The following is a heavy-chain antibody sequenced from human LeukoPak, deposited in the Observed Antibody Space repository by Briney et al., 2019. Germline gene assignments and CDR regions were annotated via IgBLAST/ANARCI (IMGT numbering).Heavy chain of an antibody. D-gene: IGHD1-26*01. CDR1: RDSFTSHW. CDR2: IYADDSDT. V-gene: IGHV5-51*01. Sequence: GESLKISCKGSRDSFTSHWIAWVRQMPGKGLEWLGIIYADDSDTKYSPSFQGQVTMSVDKSISTAYLQWSSLKAADTAMYYCARRGQPRNEYYFDYWGQGTLVTVSS. J-gene: IGHJ4*02. CDR3: ARRGQPRNEYYFDY.